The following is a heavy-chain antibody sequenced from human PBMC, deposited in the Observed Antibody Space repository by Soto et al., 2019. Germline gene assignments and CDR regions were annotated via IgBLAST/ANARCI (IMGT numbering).Heavy chain of an antibody. CDR1: GFSLSTSGMC. CDR3: ARSSIAAAGTLGWFDP. Sequence: SGPTLVNPTQTLTLTCTFSGFSLSTSGMCVSWIRQPPGEALEWLALIDWDDDKYYSTSLKARLTISKDTSKNQVVLTMTNMDPVDTATYYCARSSIAAAGTLGWFDPWGQGTLVTV. D-gene: IGHD6-13*01. CDR2: IDWDDDK. J-gene: IGHJ5*02. V-gene: IGHV2-70*01.